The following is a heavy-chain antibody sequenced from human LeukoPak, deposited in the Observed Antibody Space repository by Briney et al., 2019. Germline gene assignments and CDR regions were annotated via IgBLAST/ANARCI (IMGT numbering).Heavy chain of an antibody. CDR1: GXSISSGGYY. J-gene: IGHJ4*02. CDR2: IYYSGST. Sequence: SETLSLTCTVSGXSISSGGYYWSWIRQHPGKGLECIGYIYYSGSTYYNPSLKSRVTISVDTSKNQFSLKLSSVTAADTAEYYCARVPTREWELLLDYWGQGTLVTVSS. CDR3: ARVPTREWELLLDY. V-gene: IGHV4-31*03. D-gene: IGHD1-26*01.